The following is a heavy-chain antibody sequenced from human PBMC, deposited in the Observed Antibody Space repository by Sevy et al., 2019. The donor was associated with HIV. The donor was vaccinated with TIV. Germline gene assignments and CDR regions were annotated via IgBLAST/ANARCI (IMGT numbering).Heavy chain of an antibody. CDR3: ARDSRSTYYYGSGRPTYYYYGMDV. J-gene: IGHJ6*02. Sequence: ASVKVSCKASGYTFTSYGISWVRQAPGQGLEWMGWISAYNANTNYSQKLQGRVTMTTDTSTSTAYMELRSLRSDDTAVYYCARDSRSTYYYGSGRPTYYYYGMDVWGQGTTVTVSS. V-gene: IGHV1-18*01. CDR2: ISAYNANT. CDR1: GYTFTSYG. D-gene: IGHD3-10*01.